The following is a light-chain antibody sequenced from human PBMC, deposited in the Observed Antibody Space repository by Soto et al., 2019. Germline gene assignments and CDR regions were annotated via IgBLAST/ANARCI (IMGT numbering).Light chain of an antibody. Sequence: DLPIAPSPFPPSASIGDTVPLPCRASQSIVTWLAWYQQKPGKAPKILIYDASSLENGVPLRFSGSRSGTEFTLTISGLQPEDFATYYCQQYKSYSSTFGQGTKVDIK. CDR2: DAS. CDR3: QQYKSYSST. V-gene: IGKV1-5*01. J-gene: IGKJ1*01. CDR1: QSIVTW.